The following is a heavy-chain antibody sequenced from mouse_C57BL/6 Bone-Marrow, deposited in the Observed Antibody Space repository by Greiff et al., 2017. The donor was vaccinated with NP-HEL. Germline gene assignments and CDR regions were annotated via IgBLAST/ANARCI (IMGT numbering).Heavy chain of an antibody. Sequence: QVQLQQSGAELVRPGTSVKVSCKASGYAFTNYLIEWVKQRPGQGLEWIGVIHPGSGGTNYNEKFKGKATLTADKSSSTAYMQLSSLTSEDSAVYVCAAPFITTVVAPGAYWGQGTLVTVSA. CDR2: IHPGSGGT. CDR3: AAPFITTVVAPGAY. CDR1: GYAFTNYL. V-gene: IGHV1-54*01. D-gene: IGHD1-1*01. J-gene: IGHJ3*01.